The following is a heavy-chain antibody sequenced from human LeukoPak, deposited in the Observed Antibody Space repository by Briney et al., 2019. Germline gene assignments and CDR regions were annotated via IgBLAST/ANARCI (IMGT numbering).Heavy chain of an antibody. V-gene: IGHV3-23*01. CDR2: INASDGNT. CDR3: AKDRYDSSGFYKDY. J-gene: IGHJ4*02. D-gene: IGHD3-22*01. CDR1: GFTFSSYA. Sequence: TGGSLRLSCAASGFTFSSYAMSWVRQAPGKGLEWVSEINASDGNTYYADSVKGRFTISRDNSKNTLYLQMNSLRAEDTAIYYCAKDRYDSSGFYKDYWGQGTLVTV.